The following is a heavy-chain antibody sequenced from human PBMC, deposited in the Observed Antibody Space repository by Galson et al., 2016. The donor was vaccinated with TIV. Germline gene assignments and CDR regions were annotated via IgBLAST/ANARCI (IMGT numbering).Heavy chain of an antibody. CDR2: INPTDGST. CDR3: VRERLELGSFDP. CDR1: GYTFTSYY. D-gene: IGHD1-7*01. J-gene: IGHJ5*02. Sequence: SVKVSCKASGYTFTSYYIHWVRQAPGQGFEWMGIINPTDGSTSYLQQLQGRLIMTSDTSTTTVYMELSSLRFEDTAVYYCVRERLELGSFDPWGQGTLVTVSS. V-gene: IGHV1-46*01.